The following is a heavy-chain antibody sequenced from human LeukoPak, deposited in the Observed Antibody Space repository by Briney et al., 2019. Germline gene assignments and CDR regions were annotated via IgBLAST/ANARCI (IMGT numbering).Heavy chain of an antibody. V-gene: IGHV3-11*04. J-gene: IGHJ3*02. CDR2: ISSSSSTI. Sequence: KPGGSLRLSCAASGFTFSDYYMTWIRQAPGKGLEWVSYISSSSSTIYYADSVKGRFTISRDNAKNSLYLQMSSLRAEDTAVYYCARQAVNDAFDIWGQGTMVTVSS. D-gene: IGHD6-19*01. CDR3: ARQAVNDAFDI. CDR1: GFTFSDYY.